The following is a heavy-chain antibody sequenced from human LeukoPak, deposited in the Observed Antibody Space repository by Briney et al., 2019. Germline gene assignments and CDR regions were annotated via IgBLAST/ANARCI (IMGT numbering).Heavy chain of an antibody. CDR2: MYYSGRT. CDR1: GGSISSDY. D-gene: IGHD3-16*01. Sequence: SETLSLTCTVSGGSISSDYWSWIRQPPGKGLEWIGYMYYSGRTSYNPSLKSRVTVSVDTSKNQFSLKLSSVTAADTAVYYCARDLPGGLWGQGTLVTVSS. J-gene: IGHJ4*02. V-gene: IGHV4-59*01. CDR3: ARDLPGGL.